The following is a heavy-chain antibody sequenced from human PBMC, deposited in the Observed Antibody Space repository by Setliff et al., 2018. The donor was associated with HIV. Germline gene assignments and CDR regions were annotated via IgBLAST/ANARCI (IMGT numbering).Heavy chain of an antibody. D-gene: IGHD1-1*01. CDR2: MNPNSGNT. CDR3: ARGHSGNDY. CDR1: GYTFTNYD. Sequence: ASVKVSCKASGYTFTNYDINWVRQATGQGLEWMGRMNPNSGNTEYAQQFQGRVTMTRNTSISTAYMGLSSLRSEDTAIYYCARGHSGNDYWGQGTLVTVSS. V-gene: IGHV1-8*02. J-gene: IGHJ4*02.